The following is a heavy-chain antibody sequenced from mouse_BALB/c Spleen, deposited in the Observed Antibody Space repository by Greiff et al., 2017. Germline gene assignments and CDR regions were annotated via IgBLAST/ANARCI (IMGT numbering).Heavy chain of an antibody. D-gene: IGHD4-1*01. CDR1: GFTFSDYY. J-gene: IGHJ1*01. V-gene: IGHV5-4*02. CDR3: ARDQTGDWYFDV. Sequence: EVHLVESGGGLVKPGGSLKLSCAASGFTFSDYYMYWVRQTPEKRLEWVATISDGGSYTYYPDSVKGRFTISRDNAKNNLYLQMSSLKSEDTAMYYCARDQTGDWYFDVWGAGTTVTVSS. CDR2: ISDGGSYT.